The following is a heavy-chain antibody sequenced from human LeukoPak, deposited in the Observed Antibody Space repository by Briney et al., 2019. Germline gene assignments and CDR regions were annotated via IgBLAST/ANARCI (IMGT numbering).Heavy chain of an antibody. V-gene: IGHV1-8*01. D-gene: IGHD6-13*01. CDR1: GYTFTSYD. CDR3: ARGLSSSRRFDY. Sequence: ASVKVSCKAFGYTFTSYDINWVRQATGQGLEWMGWMNPNSGNTGYAQKFQGRVTMTRNTSISTAYMELSSLRSEDTAVYYCARGLSSSRRFDYWGQGTLVTVSS. CDR2: MNPNSGNT. J-gene: IGHJ4*02.